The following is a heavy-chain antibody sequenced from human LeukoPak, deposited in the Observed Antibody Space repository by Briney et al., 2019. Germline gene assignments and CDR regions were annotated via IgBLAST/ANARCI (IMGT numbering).Heavy chain of an antibody. V-gene: IGHV3-30*18. CDR2: ISYDGSNK. Sequence: GKSLRLSCAASGFTFSSYGMHWVRQAPGKGLEWVAVISYDGSNKYYADSVKGRFTISRDNSKNTLYLQMNSLRAEDTAAYYCAKDRGDSTPAGDYWGQGTLVTVSS. CDR3: AKDRGDSTPAGDY. CDR1: GFTFSSYG. J-gene: IGHJ4*02. D-gene: IGHD3-22*01.